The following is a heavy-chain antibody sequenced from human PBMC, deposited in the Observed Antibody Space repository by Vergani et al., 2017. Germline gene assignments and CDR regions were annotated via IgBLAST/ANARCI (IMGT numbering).Heavy chain of an antibody. D-gene: IGHD1-1*01. J-gene: IGHJ3*02. V-gene: IGHV3-33*01. CDR2: IWYDGSNK. CDR1: GFTFSSYG. CDR3: AREAQLEPNAFDI. Sequence: QVQLVESGGGVVQPGRSLRLSCAASGFTFSSYGMHWVRQAPGKGLEWVAVIWYDGSNKYYVDSVKGRFTISRDNAKNSLYLKMNSLRAEDTAVYYCAREAQLEPNAFDIWGQGTMVTVSS.